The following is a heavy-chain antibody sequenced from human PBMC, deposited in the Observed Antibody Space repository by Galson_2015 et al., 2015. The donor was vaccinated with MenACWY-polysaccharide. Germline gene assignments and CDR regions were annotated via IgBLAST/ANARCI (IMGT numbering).Heavy chain of an antibody. D-gene: IGHD6-19*01. V-gene: IGHV3-33*05. CDR2: IQNVGSPK. Sequence: SLRLSCAASGLTFRSSGMHWVRQAPGKGLEWVALIQNVGSPKAYADSVKGRFTISRDNSKNTLYLEMNSLRAEDTAVYYCARESSRILFHAFDIWGQGTTVTVSS. CDR1: GLTFRSSG. J-gene: IGHJ3*02. CDR3: ARESSRILFHAFDI.